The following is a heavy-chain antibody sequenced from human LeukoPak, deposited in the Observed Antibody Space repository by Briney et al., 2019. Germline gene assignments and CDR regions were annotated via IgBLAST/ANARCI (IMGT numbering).Heavy chain of an antibody. CDR2: IYTSGST. CDR1: GGSTSTGDYY. J-gene: IGHJ4*02. V-gene: IGHV4-61*02. CDR3: ARNYYDTKKPRD. Sequence: PSQTLSLTCIVSGGSTSTGDYYCSWIRQPAGKGLEWIGRIYTSGSTNYNPSLKSRVTMSVDTSQNQFSLKLSSVTAADTAVYFCARNYYDTKKPRDWGQETLVTVSS. D-gene: IGHD3-22*01.